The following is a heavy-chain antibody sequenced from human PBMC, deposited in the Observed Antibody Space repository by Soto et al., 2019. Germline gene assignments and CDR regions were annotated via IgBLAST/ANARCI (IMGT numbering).Heavy chain of an antibody. Sequence: GGSLRLSCAASGFTFSSYSMNWVRQAPGKGLEWVSYISSSSSTIYYADSVKGRFTISRDNAKNSLYLQMNSLRDEDTAVYYCARVDPGPSTLDYGDYRYYYYYGMDVWGQGTTVTVSS. CDR2: ISSSSSTI. CDR1: GFTFSSYS. D-gene: IGHD4-17*01. V-gene: IGHV3-48*02. J-gene: IGHJ6*02. CDR3: ARVDPGPSTLDYGDYRYYYYYGMDV.